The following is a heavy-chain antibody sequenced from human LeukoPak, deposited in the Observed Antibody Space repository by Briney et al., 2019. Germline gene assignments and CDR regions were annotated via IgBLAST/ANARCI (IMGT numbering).Heavy chain of an antibody. D-gene: IGHD5-24*01. J-gene: IGHJ4*02. CDR3: AREGDGYNFGGYYFDY. CDR1: GGSISSYY. V-gene: IGHV4-59*01. CDR2: IYYSGST. Sequence: PSETLSLTCTVSGGSISSYYWSWIRQPPGKGLEWIGYIYYSGSTNYNPSLKSRVTISVDTSKNQFSLKPSSVTAADTAVYYCAREGDGYNFGGYYFDYWGQGTLVTVSS.